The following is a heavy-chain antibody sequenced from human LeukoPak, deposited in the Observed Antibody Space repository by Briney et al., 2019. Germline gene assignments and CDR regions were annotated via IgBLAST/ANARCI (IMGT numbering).Heavy chain of an antibody. Sequence: GGSLRLSCAASGFTFSSYSMNWVRQAPGKGLEWVSAISGSGGSTYYADSVKGRFTISRDNSKNTLYLQMNSLRAEDTAVYYCAKYDFWSGYYDYWGQGTLVTVSS. V-gene: IGHV3-23*01. J-gene: IGHJ4*02. CDR3: AKYDFWSGYYDY. CDR1: GFTFSSYS. CDR2: ISGSGGST. D-gene: IGHD3-3*01.